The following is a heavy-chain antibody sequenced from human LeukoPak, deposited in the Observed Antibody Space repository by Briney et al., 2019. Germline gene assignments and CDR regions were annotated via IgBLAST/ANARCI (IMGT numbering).Heavy chain of an antibody. Sequence: SETLSLTCTVSGESISGFYWTWIRQPPGKGLEWIGYIYYSGSTNYNPSLKSRVTISVDTSKNQFSLKLGSVTAADTAVYYCARVAMTHAFDIWGQGTMVTVSS. CDR1: GESISGFY. J-gene: IGHJ3*02. CDR3: ARVAMTHAFDI. V-gene: IGHV4-59*12. D-gene: IGHD2-2*01. CDR2: IYYSGST.